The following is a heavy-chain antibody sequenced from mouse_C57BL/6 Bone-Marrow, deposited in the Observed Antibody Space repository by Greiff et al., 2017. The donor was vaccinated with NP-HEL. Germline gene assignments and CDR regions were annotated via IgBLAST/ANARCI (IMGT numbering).Heavy chain of an antibody. CDR1: GYTFTSYW. J-gene: IGHJ4*01. CDR2: IDPNSGGT. Sequence: QVQLQQPGAELVKPGASVKLSCKASGYTFTSYWMHWVKQRPGRGLEWIGRIDPNSGGTKYNEKFKSKATLHVDKPSSTAYMQLSSLTSEDSAVYYCARGYYGSSLYYYAMDYWGQGTSVTVSS. D-gene: IGHD1-1*01. V-gene: IGHV1-72*01. CDR3: ARGYYGSSLYYYAMDY.